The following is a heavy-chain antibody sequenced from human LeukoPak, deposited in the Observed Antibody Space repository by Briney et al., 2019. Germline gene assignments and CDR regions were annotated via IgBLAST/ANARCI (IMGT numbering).Heavy chain of an antibody. J-gene: IGHJ6*02. CDR1: GGSFSGYY. D-gene: IGHD2-2*01. V-gene: IGHV4-34*01. Sequence: PSQTLSLTCAVYGGSFSGYYWSWIRQPPGKGLEWIGEINHSGSTNYNPSLKSRVTISVDTSKNQFSLKLSSVTAADTAVYYCARSRVVPAAIKRPYYYYGMDVWGQGTTVTVSS. CDR2: INHSGST. CDR3: ARSRVVPAAIKRPYYYYGMDV.